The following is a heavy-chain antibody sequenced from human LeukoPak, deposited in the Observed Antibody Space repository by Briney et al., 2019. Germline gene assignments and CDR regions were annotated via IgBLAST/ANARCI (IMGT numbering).Heavy chain of an antibody. J-gene: IGHJ4*02. CDR2: IIPIFGTA. V-gene: IGHV1-69*13. D-gene: IGHD1-26*01. CDR1: RGTFSSYG. CDR3: ARSTVGGITLAY. Sequence: ASVKVSCKASRGTFSSYGISWVRQAPGQGLEWMGGIIPIFGTANYAQKFQGRVTITADQSTSTAYMELSSLRSEDTAVYYRARSTVGGITLAYWGQGTLVTVSS.